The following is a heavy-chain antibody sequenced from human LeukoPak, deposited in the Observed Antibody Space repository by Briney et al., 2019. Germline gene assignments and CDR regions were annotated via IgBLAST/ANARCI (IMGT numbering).Heavy chain of an antibody. V-gene: IGHV1-58*02. J-gene: IGHJ6*03. CDR2: IVVGSGNT. CDR1: GFTFTSSA. D-gene: IGHD6-13*01. CDR3: AADPGSSSWYGRYYMDV. Sequence: ASVKVSCKASGFTFTSSAMQWVRQARGQRLEWIGWIVVGSGNTNYAQKFQERVTTTRDMSTSTAYMELSSLRSEDTAVYYCAADPGSSSWYGRYYMDVWGKGTTVTISS.